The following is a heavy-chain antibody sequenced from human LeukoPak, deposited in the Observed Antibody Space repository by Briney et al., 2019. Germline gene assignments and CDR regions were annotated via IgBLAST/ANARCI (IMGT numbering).Heavy chain of an antibody. CDR3: AKGSVRGVRHYYYYMDV. Sequence: PGRSRSLSCAASGFTFSSYAMSWVRQAPGKGLEWVSAISGSGGSTYYADSVKGRFTISRDNPKNTLYLQMNSLRTEDTAVYYCAKGSVRGVRHYYYYMDVWGKGTTVTVSS. D-gene: IGHD3-10*01. J-gene: IGHJ6*03. CDR1: GFTFSSYA. CDR2: ISGSGGST. V-gene: IGHV3-23*01.